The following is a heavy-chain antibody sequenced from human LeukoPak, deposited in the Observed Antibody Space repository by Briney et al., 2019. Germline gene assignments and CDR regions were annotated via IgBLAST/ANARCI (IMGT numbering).Heavy chain of an antibody. D-gene: IGHD2-2*01. CDR1: GGSISSYY. J-gene: IGHJ6*03. V-gene: IGHV4-4*07. Sequence: SETLSLTCTVSGGSISSYYWSWIRQPAGKGLEWIGRIYTSGSTNYNPSLKSRVTMSVDTSKNQFSLKLSSVTAADTAVYYCARTLGSTSSPPYYYYYYMDVWGKGPRSPSP. CDR3: ARTLGSTSSPPYYYYYYMDV. CDR2: IYTSGST.